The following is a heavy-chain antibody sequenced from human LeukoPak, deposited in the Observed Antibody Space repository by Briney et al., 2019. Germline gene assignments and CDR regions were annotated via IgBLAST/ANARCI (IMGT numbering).Heavy chain of an antibody. CDR3: ARDYDILK. J-gene: IGHJ4*02. D-gene: IGHD3-9*01. CDR2: ISYDGSNK. V-gene: IGHV3-30*01. CDR1: GFTFSSYA. Sequence: PGRSLRLSCAASGFTFSSYAMHWVRQAPGKGLEWVAVISYDGSNKYYADSVKGRFTISRDNSKNTLYLQMNSLRAEDTAVYYCARDYDILKWGRGTLVTVSS.